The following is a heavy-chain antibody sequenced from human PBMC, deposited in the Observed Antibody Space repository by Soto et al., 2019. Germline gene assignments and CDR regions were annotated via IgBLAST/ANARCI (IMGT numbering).Heavy chain of an antibody. V-gene: IGHV4-59*01. CDR2: IYYSGST. D-gene: IGHD6-19*01. Sequence: QVQLQESGPGLVKPSETLSLTCTVSGGSISSYYWSWIRQPPGKGLEWIGYIYYSGSTNYNPSLKSRVTISVDTSKNQFSLKLSSVTAADTAVYYCAGFRRYSSGWYFDYWGQGTLVTVSS. CDR1: GGSISSYY. CDR3: AGFRRYSSGWYFDY. J-gene: IGHJ4*02.